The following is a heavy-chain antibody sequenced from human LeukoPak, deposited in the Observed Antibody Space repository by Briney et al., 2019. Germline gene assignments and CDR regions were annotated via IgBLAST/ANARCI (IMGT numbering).Heavy chain of an antibody. CDR3: GNRYCSGRRWHFDY. V-gene: IGHV3-11*06. D-gene: IGHD2-15*01. CDR2: ISGSSSYT. J-gene: IGHJ4*02. Sequence: SLRLSCAVSGFTFSSYYMSWIRQPPGKGLEWVSYISGSSSYTDYADPVKGRLTISRDNTKNYLYLQMNSLRAEDTAVYYCGNRYCSGRRWHFDYWGQGTLVTVSS. CDR1: GFTFSSYY.